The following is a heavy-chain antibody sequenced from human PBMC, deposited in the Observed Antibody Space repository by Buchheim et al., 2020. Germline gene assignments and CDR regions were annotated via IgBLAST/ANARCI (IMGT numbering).Heavy chain of an antibody. CDR1: GYSFTSYW. CDR3: ARHGARYCSSTSCYFRRGGQRGWFDP. Sequence: EVQLVQSGAEVKKPGESLRISCKGSGYSFTSYWISWVRQMPGKGLEWMGRIDPSDSYTNYSPSFQGHVTIPADKSIRPAYLQWSSLKASDTAMYYCARHGARYCSSTSCYFRRGGQRGWFDPWGQGTL. D-gene: IGHD2-2*01. J-gene: IGHJ5*02. V-gene: IGHV5-10-1*03. CDR2: IDPSDSYT.